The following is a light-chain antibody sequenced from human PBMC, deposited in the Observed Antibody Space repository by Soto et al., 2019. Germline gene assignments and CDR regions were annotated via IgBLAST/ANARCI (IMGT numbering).Light chain of an antibody. CDR1: QNVSTR. CDR3: QQYKDWPPIT. V-gene: IGKV3-15*01. J-gene: IGKJ3*01. CDR2: GAS. Sequence: ETVMTQSPATLSVSPGEIATLSCSASQNVSTRLAWYQQKPGQGPRLLVYGASTRATGIPPRFSGSGSGTEFTLTISSLQSEDFAVYYCQQYKDWPPITFGPGTRVDIK.